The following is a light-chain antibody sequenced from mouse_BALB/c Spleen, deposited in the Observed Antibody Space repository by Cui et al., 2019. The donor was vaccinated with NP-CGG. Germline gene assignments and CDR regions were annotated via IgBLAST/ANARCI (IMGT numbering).Light chain of an antibody. CDR3: ALWYSNHWV. J-gene: IGLJ1*01. Sequence: QPVVTQESELTTSLGETVTLTCRSSTGAVTTSNYANWVQEKPDHLFTGLIGGTNNRAPGVPARFSGSLIGDKAALTITGAQTEDEAMYFCALWYSNHWVFGGGTKLTVL. CDR1: TGAVTTSNY. V-gene: IGLV1*01. CDR2: GTN.